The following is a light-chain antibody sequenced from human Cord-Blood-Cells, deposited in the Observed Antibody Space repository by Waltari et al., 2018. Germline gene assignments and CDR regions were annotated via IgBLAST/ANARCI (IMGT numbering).Light chain of an antibody. V-gene: IGLV2-11*01. CDR3: CSYAGSYTWV. CDR1: SSAVGGYNY. Sequence: QSALTQPRSVSGSPGQSVTISCPGTSSAVGGYNYVSWYPQHPGKAPKLMIYDVSKRPSGVPDRFSGSKSGNTASLTISGLQAEDEADYYCCSYAGSYTWVFGGGTKLTVL. CDR2: DVS. J-gene: IGLJ3*02.